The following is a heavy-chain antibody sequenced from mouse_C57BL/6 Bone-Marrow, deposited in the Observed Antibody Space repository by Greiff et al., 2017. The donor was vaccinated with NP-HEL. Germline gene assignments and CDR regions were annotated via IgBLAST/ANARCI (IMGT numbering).Heavy chain of an antibody. Sequence: EVMLVESGGGLVQPKGSLKLSCAASGFSFNTYAMNWVRQAPGKGLEWVARIRSKSNNYATYYADSVKDRFTISRDDSESMLYLQMNNLQTEDTAMYYCVRHRNYGSSRGAMDYWGQGTSVTVSS. CDR1: GFSFNTYA. V-gene: IGHV10-1*01. CDR2: IRSKSNNYAT. J-gene: IGHJ4*01. CDR3: VRHRNYGSSRGAMDY. D-gene: IGHD1-1*01.